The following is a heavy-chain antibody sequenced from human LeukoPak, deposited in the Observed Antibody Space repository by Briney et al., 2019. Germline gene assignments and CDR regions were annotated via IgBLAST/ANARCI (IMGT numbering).Heavy chain of an antibody. Sequence: GGSPRLSCAASGFTFSSYAMSWVRQAPGKGLEWVSAISGSGGSTYYADSVKGRFTISRDNSKNTLYLQMNSLRAEDTAVYYCAKDRPPYYDSSGHPSGHFDYWGQGTLVTVSS. D-gene: IGHD3-22*01. CDR3: AKDRPPYYDSSGHPSGHFDY. J-gene: IGHJ4*02. V-gene: IGHV3-23*01. CDR2: ISGSGGST. CDR1: GFTFSSYA.